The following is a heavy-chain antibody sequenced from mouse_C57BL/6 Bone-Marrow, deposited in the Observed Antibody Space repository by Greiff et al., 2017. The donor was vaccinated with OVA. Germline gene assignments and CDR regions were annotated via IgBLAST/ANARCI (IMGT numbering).Heavy chain of an antibody. J-gene: IGHJ3*01. Sequence: QVQLQQPGAELVKPGASVKMSCKASGYTFTSYWITWVKQRPGQGLEWIGDIYPGSGSTKYNEKFKSKATLTVDTSSSTAYMQRSSLTSEDSAVYYCAREGLRRFAYWGQGTLVTVSA. CDR2: IYPGSGST. CDR1: GYTFTSYW. V-gene: IGHV1-55*01. CDR3: AREGLRRFAY. D-gene: IGHD2-4*01.